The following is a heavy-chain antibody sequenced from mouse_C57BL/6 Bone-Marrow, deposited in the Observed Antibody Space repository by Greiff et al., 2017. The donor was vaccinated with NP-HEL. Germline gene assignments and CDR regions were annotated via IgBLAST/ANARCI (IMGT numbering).Heavy chain of an antibody. V-gene: IGHV1-69*01. CDR1: GYTFTSYW. J-gene: IGHJ3*01. CDR2: IDPSDSYT. D-gene: IGHD1-1*01. CDR3: AREGGYYVSSSWFAY. Sequence: QVQLQQPGAELVMPGASVKLSCKASGYTFTSYWMHWVKQRPGQGLEWIGEIDPSDSYTNYNQKFKGKSTLTVDKSSSTAYMQLSSLTSEDSAVYYCAREGGYYVSSSWFAYWGQGTLVTVSA.